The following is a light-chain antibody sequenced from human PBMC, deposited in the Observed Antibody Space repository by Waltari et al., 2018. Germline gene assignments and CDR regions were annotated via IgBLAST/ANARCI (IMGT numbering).Light chain of an antibody. Sequence: EIVLTQSPATLSLSPGERATLSCRASQSISTYLAWYQQKPDQAPRLLMDNASNRTTGIPARFSGSGTGTDFTLTVSSLEPEDFAVYYCQQRGSWPLTFGGGTKVEIK. CDR2: NAS. CDR1: QSISTY. CDR3: QQRGSWPLT. J-gene: IGKJ4*01. V-gene: IGKV3-11*01.